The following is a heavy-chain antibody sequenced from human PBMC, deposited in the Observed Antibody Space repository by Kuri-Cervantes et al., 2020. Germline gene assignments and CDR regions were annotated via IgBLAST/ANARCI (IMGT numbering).Heavy chain of an antibody. V-gene: IGHV1-18*01. D-gene: IGHD3-22*01. CDR2: ISAYNGNT. Sequence: VSVKVSCKASGYTFTSYGISWVRQAPGQGLEWMGWISAYNGNTNYAQKLQGRVTMTTDTSTSTAYMELRSLRSDDTAVYYCARDDSSGFTRYYYYGMDVWGQGTTVTVSS. J-gene: IGHJ6*02. CDR1: GYTFTSYG. CDR3: ARDDSSGFTRYYYYGMDV.